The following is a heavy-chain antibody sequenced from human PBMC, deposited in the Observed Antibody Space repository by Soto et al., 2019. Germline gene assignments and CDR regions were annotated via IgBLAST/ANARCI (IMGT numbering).Heavy chain of an antibody. CDR2: IWYDGTKE. CDR3: TRTRVRGVPCFQY. J-gene: IGHJ4*02. D-gene: IGHD3-10*01. CDR1: GFVFGTYA. Sequence: QVQLVESGGGVVQPGRSLRLSCSASGFVFGTYAMHWVRQAPGKGLEWVAVIWYDGTKEYYADSVKGRFTISRDNSKNTLYLQMNSLRPEDTALYHCTRTRVRGVPCFQYWGQGTLVAVSS. V-gene: IGHV3-33*01.